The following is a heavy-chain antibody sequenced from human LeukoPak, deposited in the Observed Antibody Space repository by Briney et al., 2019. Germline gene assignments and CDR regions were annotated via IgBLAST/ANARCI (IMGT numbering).Heavy chain of an antibody. Sequence: GASVKVSCKASGYTFTSYGISWVRQAPGQGLEWMGWISAYNGNTNYAQKLQGRVTMTTDTSTSTAYMELRSLRSDDTAVYYRARDDRGEAVAVGFDPWGQGTLVTVSS. D-gene: IGHD6-19*01. CDR3: ARDDRGEAVAVGFDP. CDR1: GYTFTSYG. CDR2: ISAYNGNT. J-gene: IGHJ5*02. V-gene: IGHV1-18*01.